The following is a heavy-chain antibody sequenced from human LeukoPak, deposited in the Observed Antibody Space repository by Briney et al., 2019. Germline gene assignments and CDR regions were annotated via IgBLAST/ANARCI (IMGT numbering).Heavy chain of an antibody. CDR1: GGSISSYY. CDR3: ARSVDTAIPNWFDP. J-gene: IGHJ5*02. CDR2: IYYSGST. D-gene: IGHD5-18*01. Sequence: SETLSLTCTVSGGSISSYYWSWIRQPPGKGLEWSGYIYYSGSTTYNPSLKSRVTISVDTSKNHFSLKLSSVTAADKAVYYCARSVDTAIPNWFDPWGQGTLVTVSS. V-gene: IGHV4-59*01.